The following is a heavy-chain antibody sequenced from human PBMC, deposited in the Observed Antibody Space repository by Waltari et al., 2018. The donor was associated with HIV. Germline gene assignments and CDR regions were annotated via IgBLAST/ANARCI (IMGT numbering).Heavy chain of an antibody. J-gene: IGHJ4*02. D-gene: IGHD1-7*01. CDR1: GFTFGHFC. V-gene: IGHV3-9*01. Sequence: EVQLVVPGGDLVQPDRSLRFSCDAPGFTFGHFCLDWVRQVPGKGLEWVSGISGNSKTIGYVDSVRGRFVISRDSAKNTLYLQMNSLTVEDTAFYFCAKEGAGPGTGWNFFDFCSQGTLVTVSS. CDR3: AKEGAGPGTGWNFFDF. CDR2: ISGNSKTI.